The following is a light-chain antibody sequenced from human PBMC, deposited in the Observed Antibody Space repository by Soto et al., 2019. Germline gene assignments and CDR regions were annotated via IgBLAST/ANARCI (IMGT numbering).Light chain of an antibody. Sequence: QSALTQPASVSDSPGQSITISCTGTSSDVGGSNHVSWYQQHPGKAPKLMIYDVTNRPSGVSHRFSGYKSGSTASLIISGLQAEDEADYYCVSFTSSTTYVFGTGTKLTVL. J-gene: IGLJ1*01. V-gene: IGLV2-14*01. CDR2: DVT. CDR1: SSDVGGSNH. CDR3: VSFTSSTTYV.